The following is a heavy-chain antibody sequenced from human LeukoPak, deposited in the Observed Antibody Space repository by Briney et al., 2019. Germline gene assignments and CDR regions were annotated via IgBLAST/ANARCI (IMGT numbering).Heavy chain of an antibody. CDR1: GFTFSNYG. Sequence: GGSLRLSCAASGFTFSNYGMHWVRQAPGKGLEWVAVISYDGSNKYYADSVKGRFTISRDNSKNTLYLQMNSLRAEDTAVYYCAKDRSGYDEYYFDYWGQGTLVTVSS. CDR2: ISYDGSNK. V-gene: IGHV3-30*18. J-gene: IGHJ4*02. CDR3: AKDRSGYDEYYFDY. D-gene: IGHD5-12*01.